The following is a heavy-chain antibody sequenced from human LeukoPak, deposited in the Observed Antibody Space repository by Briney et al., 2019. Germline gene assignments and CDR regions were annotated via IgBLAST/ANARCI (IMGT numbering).Heavy chain of an antibody. CDR1: GFTFSTYW. Sequence: PGGSLRLSCAASGFTFSTYWMKWVRQAPGKGLEWVASIKEDGSDKFYADSVKGRFSISRDNAKNSLYLQMNSLRTEDTAVYYCAKGGHFNFDYWGQGTLVTVSS. V-gene: IGHV3-7*01. J-gene: IGHJ4*02. CDR3: AKGGHFNFDY. D-gene: IGHD5-12*01. CDR2: IKEDGSDK.